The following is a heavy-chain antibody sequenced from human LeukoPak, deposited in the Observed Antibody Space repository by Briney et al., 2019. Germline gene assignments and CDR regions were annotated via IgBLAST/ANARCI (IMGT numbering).Heavy chain of an antibody. J-gene: IGHJ4*02. CDR2: IIRDSTYR. CDR3: ARDRITMVRGVIIRRWYFDY. CDR1: GITFSRYP. Sequence: GGSLRLSCAAAGITFSRYPMIWVRQAPEMGLEWVSSIIRDSTYRFYADSVKGRFTISRDNAKNSLYLQMNSLRAEDTAVYYCARDRITMVRGVIIRRWYFDYWGQGTLVTVSS. V-gene: IGHV3-21*04. D-gene: IGHD3-10*01.